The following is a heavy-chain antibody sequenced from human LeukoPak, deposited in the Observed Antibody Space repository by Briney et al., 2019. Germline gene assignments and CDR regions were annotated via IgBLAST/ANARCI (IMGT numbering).Heavy chain of an antibody. CDR3: ARYHGSGFDTFEF. V-gene: IGHV4-39*07. Sequence: SETLSLTCTVSGDSIRTSSYYWGWIRRSPGKGLEWIGSIYYSGTTYYNPSFKSRVTISVDTSKNQFFLKMISVAAADTAVYYCARYHGSGFDTFEFWGQGTLVIVSS. CDR2: IYYSGTT. J-gene: IGHJ3*01. D-gene: IGHD3-10*01. CDR1: GDSIRTSSYY.